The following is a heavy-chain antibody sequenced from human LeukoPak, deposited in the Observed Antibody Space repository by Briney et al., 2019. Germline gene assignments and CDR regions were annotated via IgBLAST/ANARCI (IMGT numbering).Heavy chain of an antibody. CDR3: TRAYTAIVLDY. D-gene: IGHD5-18*01. Sequence: ASVKVSCKASGYTFTSYDINWVRQATGQGLEWMGWMNPNSGNTGYAQKFQGRVTMTRNTSISTAYMELSSLRPEDTAVFYCTRAYTAIVLDYWGQGTLVTVSS. CDR1: GYTFTSYD. J-gene: IGHJ4*02. CDR2: MNPNSGNT. V-gene: IGHV1-8*01.